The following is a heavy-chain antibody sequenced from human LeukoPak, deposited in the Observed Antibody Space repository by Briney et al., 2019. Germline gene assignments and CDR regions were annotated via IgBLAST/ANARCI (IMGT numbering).Heavy chain of an antibody. J-gene: IGHJ6*02. CDR1: GFTLSHFG. Sequence: GGSLRLSCAASGFTLSHFGMHWVRQAPGKGLEWVAVIWYDGSNKYYADSVKGRFTISRDNSKNTLYLQMNSLRAEDTAVYYCAKGFLEWLWDFMDVWGQGTTVTVSS. CDR3: AKGFLEWLWDFMDV. CDR2: IWYDGSNK. V-gene: IGHV3-30*02. D-gene: IGHD3-3*01.